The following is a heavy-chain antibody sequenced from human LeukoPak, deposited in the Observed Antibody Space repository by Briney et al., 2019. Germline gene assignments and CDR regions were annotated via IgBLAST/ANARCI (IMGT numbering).Heavy chain of an antibody. Sequence: GGSLRLSCAASGFSFSSYGMHWVRQAPGKGLEWVAVISYDGSNKYYADSVKGRFTISRDNSKNTLYLQMNSLRAEDTAVYYCARDMVGIAAAGLDYWGQGTLVAVSS. J-gene: IGHJ4*02. V-gene: IGHV3-30*03. CDR3: ARDMVGIAAAGLDY. CDR2: ISYDGSNK. D-gene: IGHD6-13*01. CDR1: GFSFSSYG.